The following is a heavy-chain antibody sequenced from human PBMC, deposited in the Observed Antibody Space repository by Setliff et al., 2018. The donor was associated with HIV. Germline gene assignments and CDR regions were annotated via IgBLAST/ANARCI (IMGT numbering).Heavy chain of an antibody. CDR3: ACLGHASGWYGEADF. J-gene: IGHJ4*02. Sequence: GGSLRLSCVASGFTFSRHTMNWVHQAPGKGLEWVSSISTTSGKISYADSVQGRFTISRDNAMNSLYLQMNNLRAEDTALYYCACLGHASGWYGEADFWGQGTLVTVSS. CDR1: GFTFSRHT. D-gene: IGHD6-19*01. V-gene: IGHV3-21*04. CDR2: ISTTSGKI.